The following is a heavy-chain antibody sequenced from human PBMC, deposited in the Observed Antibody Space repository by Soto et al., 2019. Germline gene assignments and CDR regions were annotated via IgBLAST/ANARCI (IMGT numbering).Heavy chain of an antibody. CDR2: INNAFNT. CDR1: GFDASVNF. CDR3: VRENYYYGMDV. V-gene: IGHV3-66*01. J-gene: IGHJ6*02. Sequence: VGSLRLSCAASGFDASVNFMTWVRQAPGKGLEWVSAINNAFNTFYADSVTGRFTISRDNSKNTLYLQMNSLRVEDTAMYYCVRENYYYGMDVWGQGTAVTVSS.